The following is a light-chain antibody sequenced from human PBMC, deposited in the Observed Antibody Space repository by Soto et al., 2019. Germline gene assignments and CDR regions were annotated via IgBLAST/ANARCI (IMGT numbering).Light chain of an antibody. CDR3: QQRSNWPLT. Sequence: EMVLTQSPATLSLSPGERATLACRASQSVSSYLGWYQQKPGQAPRLLLSDASNRATGIPARFSGSVSGTDFTLTISSLEPEDFAVYYCQQRSNWPLTFGGGTKVEI. V-gene: IGKV3-11*01. J-gene: IGKJ4*01. CDR1: QSVSSY. CDR2: DAS.